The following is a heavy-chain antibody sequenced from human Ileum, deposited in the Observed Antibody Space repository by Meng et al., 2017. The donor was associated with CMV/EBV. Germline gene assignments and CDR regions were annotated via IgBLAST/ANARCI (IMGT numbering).Heavy chain of an antibody. D-gene: IGHD6-19*01. J-gene: IGHJ4*02. CDR3: AKYDLQWLVRGGFDY. Sequence: GGSLRLPCAASGFTFSIYAMTWVRQAPGNGLEWVSTISATGGTSYYADSVKGRFTISRDNSKSTLFLQMNSLRAEDTAVYYCAKYDLQWLVRGGFDYWGQGTLVTVSS. V-gene: IGHV3-23*01. CDR2: ISATGGTS. CDR1: GFTFSIYA.